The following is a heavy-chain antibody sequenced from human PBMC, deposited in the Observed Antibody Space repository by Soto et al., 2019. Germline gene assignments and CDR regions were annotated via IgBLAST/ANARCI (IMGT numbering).Heavy chain of an antibody. D-gene: IGHD3-10*01. Sequence: PSETLSLTCTVSGGSISSYYWSWLRQPPGKGLEWIGYIYYSGSTNYNPSLKSRVTISVDTSKNQFSLKLSSVTAADTAVYYCARSSGAGNYYYYYMDVWGKGNTVTVSS. CDR2: IYYSGST. J-gene: IGHJ6*03. CDR1: GGSISSYY. CDR3: ARSSGAGNYYYYYMDV. V-gene: IGHV4-59*01.